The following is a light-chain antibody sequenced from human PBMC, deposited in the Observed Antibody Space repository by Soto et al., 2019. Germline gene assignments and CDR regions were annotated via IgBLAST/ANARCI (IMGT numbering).Light chain of an antibody. CDR3: SSYTSNSTSL. V-gene: IGLV2-14*01. CDR2: DVS. Sequence: QSVLTQPASVSGSPGQSIAISCTGTSSDVGGYNYVSWYQQHPGKAPKLMIYDVSNRPSGVSNRFSGSKSGNTASLTISGLQPEDEADYYCSSYTSNSTSLFGGGTKVTVL. CDR1: SSDVGGYNY. J-gene: IGLJ2*01.